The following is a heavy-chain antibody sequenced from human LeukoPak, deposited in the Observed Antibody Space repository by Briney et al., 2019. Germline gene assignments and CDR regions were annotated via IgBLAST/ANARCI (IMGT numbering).Heavy chain of an antibody. D-gene: IGHD2-2*01. CDR1: GGSISSSSSY. CDR2: MYYSGST. CDR3: ARHDCSSTSCSYLP. J-gene: IGHJ5*02. Sequence: PSETLSLTCSVSGGSISSSSSYCGWSRQPPGKGREWIGTMYYSGSTYYNPSLKSRVTISLDTSKNQFSVRLSCVSAADTAVYYCARHDCSSTSCSYLPWGQGTLVTVSS. V-gene: IGHV4-39*01.